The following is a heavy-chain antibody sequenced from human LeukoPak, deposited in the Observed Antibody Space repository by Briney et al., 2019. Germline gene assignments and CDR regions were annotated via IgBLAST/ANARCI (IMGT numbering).Heavy chain of an antibody. V-gene: IGHV3-23*01. CDR2: ISDSGGST. J-gene: IGHJ4*02. Sequence: PGGSLRLSCAASGFTVSSNYMSWVRQAPGKGLEWVSAISDSGGSTYYADSVKGRFTISRDNSKNTLYLQMNSLRAEDTAVYYCAKDFFSFGYWGQGTLVTVSS. CDR1: GFTVSSNY. D-gene: IGHD2/OR15-2a*01. CDR3: AKDFFSFGY.